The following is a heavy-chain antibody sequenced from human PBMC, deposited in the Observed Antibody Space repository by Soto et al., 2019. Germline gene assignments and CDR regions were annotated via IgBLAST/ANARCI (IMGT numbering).Heavy chain of an antibody. CDR2: LYYGRSA. CDR3: ARDLGSSASVSYPDF. CDR1: GDSISTYY. Sequence: TSETLSLTCAVSGDSISTYYCMWIRQPPGKGLESIGYLYYGRSANYSPSLKSRVTLSVDTSTNQCSLTLSSMNSLREEDTAVYFCARDLGSSASVSYPDFWGQGTLVTVPQ. D-gene: IGHD3-10*01. J-gene: IGHJ4*02. V-gene: IGHV4-59*01.